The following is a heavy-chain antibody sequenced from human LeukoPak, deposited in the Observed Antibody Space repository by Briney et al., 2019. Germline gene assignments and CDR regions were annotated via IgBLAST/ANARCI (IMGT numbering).Heavy chain of an antibody. J-gene: IGHJ5*02. V-gene: IGHV1-18*01. CDR3: AGDYGSGSYSYNWFDP. CDR1: GYTFTSYG. Sequence: ASVKVSCKASGYTFTSYGISWVRQAPGQGLEWMGWISAYNGNTNYAQKLQGRVTMTTDTSTSTAYMELRSLRSEDTAVYYCAGDYGSGSYSYNWFDPWGQGTLVTVSS. D-gene: IGHD3-10*01. CDR2: ISAYNGNT.